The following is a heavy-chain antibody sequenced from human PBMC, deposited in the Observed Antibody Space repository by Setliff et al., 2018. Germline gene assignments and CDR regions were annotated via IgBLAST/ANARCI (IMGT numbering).Heavy chain of an antibody. D-gene: IGHD1-20*01. CDR3: ARARSFNWIDIDY. CDR2: IIPIFGTA. J-gene: IGHJ4*02. Sequence: SVKVSCKASGGTFSSYAISWVRQAPGQGLEWMGRIIPIFGTANYARKFQGRVTITADKSTSTAYIELSSLRSEDTAVYYCARARSFNWIDIDYWGQGTLVTVSS. CDR1: GGTFSSYA. V-gene: IGHV1-69*06.